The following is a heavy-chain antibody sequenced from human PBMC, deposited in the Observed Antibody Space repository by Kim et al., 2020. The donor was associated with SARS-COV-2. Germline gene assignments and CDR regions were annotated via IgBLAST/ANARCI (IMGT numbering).Heavy chain of an antibody. D-gene: IGHD6-13*01. CDR2: ISSSSGNI. CDR3: ARDRYLGSNLYYYFDY. V-gene: IGHV3-48*02. J-gene: IGHJ4*02. Sequence: GGSLRLSCAASGFTFSDYAINWVRQAPGKGLEWVSYISSSSGNIDYADSVKGRFTISRDNAKNSVYLQMNSLRDEDTAVYYCARDRYLGSNLYYYFDYWGQGALVAVSS. CDR1: GFTFSDYA.